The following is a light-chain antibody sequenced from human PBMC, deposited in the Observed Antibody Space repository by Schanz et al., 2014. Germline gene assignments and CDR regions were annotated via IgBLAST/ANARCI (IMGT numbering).Light chain of an antibody. J-gene: IGLJ2*01. V-gene: IGLV2-14*01. CDR1: SSDIGVYNF. CDR2: DVS. Sequence: QSALTQPASVSGSPGQSITISCTGTSSDIGVYNFVSWYQQHPGKAPKLMIYDVSNRPSGVSNRFSGSKSGNTASLTISGLRAEDEADYYCSSYTTSNTVVFGGGTKLTVL. CDR3: SSYTTSNTVV.